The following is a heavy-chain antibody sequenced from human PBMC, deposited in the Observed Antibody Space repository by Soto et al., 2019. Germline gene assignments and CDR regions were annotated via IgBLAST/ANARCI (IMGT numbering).Heavy chain of an antibody. V-gene: IGHV4-30-4*01. CDR2: IYYSGST. Sequence: QMQLQESGPGLVKPSQTLSLTCTVSGGSISSGDYYWSWIRQPPGKGLEWIGYIYYSGSTNYNPSFKSRVTISVDTSKNQSALKLSSVTAADTAVYYCARVRGRLLRFDPWGQGTLVTVSS. CDR3: ARVRGRLLRFDP. J-gene: IGHJ5*02. CDR1: GGSISSGDYY. D-gene: IGHD2-15*01.